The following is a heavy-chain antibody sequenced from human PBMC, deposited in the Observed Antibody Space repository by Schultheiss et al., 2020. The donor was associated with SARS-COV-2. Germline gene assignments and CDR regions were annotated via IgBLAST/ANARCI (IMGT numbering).Heavy chain of an antibody. CDR3: ARVRGTNWDNHYLDY. CDR2: MSGSGGAT. D-gene: IGHD1/OR15-1a*01. CDR1: GFTFSSYE. J-gene: IGHJ4*02. Sequence: GGSLRLSCAASGFTFSSYEMNWVRQAPGKGLQWVSTMSGSGGATYYADSVKGRFTISRDNSKNTLYLQMDSLRTEDTAIYYCARVRGTNWDNHYLDYWGQGTLVTVSS. V-gene: IGHV3-23*01.